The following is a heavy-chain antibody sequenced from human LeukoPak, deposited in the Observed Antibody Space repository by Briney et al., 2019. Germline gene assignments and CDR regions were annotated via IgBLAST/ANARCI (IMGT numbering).Heavy chain of an antibody. Sequence: ASVKVSCKASGYTFTSYDINWVRRATGQGLEWMGWMNPNSGNTGYAQKFQGRVTITRNTSISTAYMELSSLRSEDTAVYYCARTPRGSSGGDYWGQGTLVTVSS. D-gene: IGHD1-26*01. V-gene: IGHV1-8*03. J-gene: IGHJ4*02. CDR3: ARTPRGSSGGDY. CDR1: GYTFTSYD. CDR2: MNPNSGNT.